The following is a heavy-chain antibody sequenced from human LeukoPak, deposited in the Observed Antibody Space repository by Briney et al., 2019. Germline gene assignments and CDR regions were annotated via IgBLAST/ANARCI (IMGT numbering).Heavy chain of an antibody. D-gene: IGHD3-22*01. J-gene: IGHJ5*02. CDR3: ARAYYYDSSGLNWFDP. CDR1: GYTFTGYY. CDR2: INPNSGGT. Sequence: ASVKVSCKASGYTFTGYYMHWVRQAPGQGLEWMGWINPNSGGTNYAQKFQGRVTMTRDTSISTAYMELSSLRSEDTAVYYCARAYYYDSSGLNWFDPWGQGTLVTVSS. V-gene: IGHV1-2*02.